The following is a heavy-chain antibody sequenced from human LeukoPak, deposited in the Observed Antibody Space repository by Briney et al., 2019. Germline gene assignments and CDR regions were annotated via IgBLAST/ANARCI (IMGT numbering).Heavy chain of an antibody. CDR2: ISPRSDII. CDR1: GFTLRSLR. Sequence: SGGSLRLSCTASGFTLRSLRMNWVRQAPGKGLEWVSHISPRSDIISYADSVKGRFTISRDNAKNSLYLHMNSLRADDMAVYYCVRDNDWAFDYWGQGTLVPVSS. CDR3: VRDNDWAFDY. D-gene: IGHD3-9*01. V-gene: IGHV3-48*01. J-gene: IGHJ4*02.